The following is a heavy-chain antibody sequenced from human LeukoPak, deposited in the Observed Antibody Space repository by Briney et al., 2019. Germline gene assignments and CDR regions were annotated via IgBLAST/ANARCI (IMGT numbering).Heavy chain of an antibody. D-gene: IGHD3-22*01. J-gene: IGHJ4*02. CDR1: GGSISSYY. V-gene: IGHV4-59*01. CDR3: ARAGYYYDSSAYYDY. CDR2: IYYSGST. Sequence: SETLSLTCTVSGGSISSYYWSWIRQPPGKGLEWIGYIYYSGSTNYNPSLKSRVTISVDTSKNQFSLKLSSVTAADTAVYYCARAGYYYDSSAYYDYWGQGTLVTVSS.